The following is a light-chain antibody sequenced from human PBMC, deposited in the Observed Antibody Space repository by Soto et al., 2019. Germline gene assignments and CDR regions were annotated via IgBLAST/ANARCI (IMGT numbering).Light chain of an antibody. V-gene: IGKV1-39*01. CDR3: QQSYSTPVT. J-gene: IGKJ4*01. Sequence: DIQMTQSPSSLSASVGDRVTITCRASQSISSYLNWYQQKPGKAPKLLLYAASSSQSGDPSRFSGSGSGTDFTLTISSLQPEDFATYYCQQSYSTPVTLGGGTKVEIK. CDR1: QSISSY. CDR2: AAS.